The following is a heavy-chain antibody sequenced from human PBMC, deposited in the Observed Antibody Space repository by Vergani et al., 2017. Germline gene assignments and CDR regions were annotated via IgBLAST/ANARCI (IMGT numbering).Heavy chain of an antibody. CDR1: GFTFSSYA. Sequence: EVQLVESGGGLVQPGGSLRLSCAASGFTFSSYAMSWVRQAPGKGLEWVSAISGSGGSTYYADSVKGRFTISRDNSKNTLYLQMNSLRAEDTAVYYCAKDRGHIVVVPATVDYWGQGTLVTVSS. CDR2: ISGSGGST. J-gene: IGHJ4*02. D-gene: IGHD2-21*02. CDR3: AKDRGHIVVVPATVDY. V-gene: IGHV3-23*04.